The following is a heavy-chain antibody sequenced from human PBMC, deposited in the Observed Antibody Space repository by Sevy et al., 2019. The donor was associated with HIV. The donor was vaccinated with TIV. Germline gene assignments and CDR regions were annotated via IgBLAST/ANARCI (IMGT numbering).Heavy chain of an antibody. Sequence: GGSLRLSCAASGFPFRSYWMSWVRQAPGKGPEWVANIKEDGSEKYYVDSVKGRFTISRDNAKNSLFLQMNSLRAEDTAVYYCARGSSSWYNLYYYYYMDVWGKGTTVTVSS. J-gene: IGHJ6*03. CDR2: IKEDGSEK. V-gene: IGHV3-7*03. D-gene: IGHD6-13*01. CDR1: GFPFRSYW. CDR3: ARGSSSWYNLYYYYYMDV.